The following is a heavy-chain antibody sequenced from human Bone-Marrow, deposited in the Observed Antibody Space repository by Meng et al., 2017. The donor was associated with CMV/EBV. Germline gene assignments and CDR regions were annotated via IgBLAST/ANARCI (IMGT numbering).Heavy chain of an antibody. Sequence: SETLSLTCAISGDSVSNNDTAWNWIRQSPSRGLEWLGRTYYRSKWYNDYALSVKSRIMINPDTSKNQFYLQLDSVTPEDTAVYYCVRRGFNYDNAATTSCYFDSWGQGILVTVPS. J-gene: IGHJ4*02. CDR3: VRRGFNYDNAATTSCYFDS. CDR2: TYYRSKWYN. D-gene: IGHD3-16*01. CDR1: GDSVSNNDTA. V-gene: IGHV6-1*01.